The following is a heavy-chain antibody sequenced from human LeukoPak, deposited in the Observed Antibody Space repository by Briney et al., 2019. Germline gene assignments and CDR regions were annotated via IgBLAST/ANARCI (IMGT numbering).Heavy chain of an antibody. CDR1: GGSISSGGYY. CDR2: IYHSGST. Sequence: SETLSLTCTVSGGSISSGGYYWSWIRQHPGKGLEWIGYIYHSGSTYYNPSLKSRVTMSVDRSKNQFSLNLSPVTAADTAVYYCARGHDFYDSGSTYWYFDLWGRGTLVTVSS. D-gene: IGHD3-22*01. V-gene: IGHV4-30-2*01. CDR3: ARGHDFYDSGSTYWYFDL. J-gene: IGHJ2*01.